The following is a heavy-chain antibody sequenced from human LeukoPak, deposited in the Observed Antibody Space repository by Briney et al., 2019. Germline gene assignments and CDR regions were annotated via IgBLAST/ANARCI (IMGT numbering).Heavy chain of an antibody. D-gene: IGHD1-26*01. J-gene: IGHJ3*02. V-gene: IGHV3-9*01. CDR2: ISWNSGSI. Sequence: GGSLRLSCAASGFMFTNYWMSWVRQAPGKGLEWVSGISWNSGSIGYADSVKGRFTISRDNAKNSLYLQMNSLRAEDTALYYCAKDNHYELRGAFDIWGQGTMVTVSA. CDR1: GFMFTNYW. CDR3: AKDNHYELRGAFDI.